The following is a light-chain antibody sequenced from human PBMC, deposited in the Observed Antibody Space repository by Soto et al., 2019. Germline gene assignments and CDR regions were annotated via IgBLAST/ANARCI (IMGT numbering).Light chain of an antibody. Sequence: QSVLTQPPSVSGAPGQRVTISCIGSSSNIWAGYDVHWYQQLPGTAPKLLIYGNSNRPSGVPDRFSGSKSGTSASLAITGLQAEDEADYYCQSYDSSLSGPVVFGGGTKLTV. V-gene: IGLV1-40*01. CDR3: QSYDSSLSGPVV. J-gene: IGLJ2*01. CDR2: GNS. CDR1: SSNIWAGYD.